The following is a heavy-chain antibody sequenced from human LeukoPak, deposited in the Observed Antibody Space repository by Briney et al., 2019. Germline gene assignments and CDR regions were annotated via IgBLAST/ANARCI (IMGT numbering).Heavy chain of an antibody. CDR3: VRHDRIIASPLV. V-gene: IGHV4-34*01. CDR1: GGSFSGYY. Sequence: SETLSLTCAVYGGSFSGYYWSWIRQPPGKGLEWIGEINHSGSTNYNPSLKSRVTISVDTSKNQFSLKLSSVTAADTAVYYCVRHDRIIASPLVWGQGTLVTVSS. J-gene: IGHJ4*02. CDR2: INHSGST. D-gene: IGHD2/OR15-2a*01.